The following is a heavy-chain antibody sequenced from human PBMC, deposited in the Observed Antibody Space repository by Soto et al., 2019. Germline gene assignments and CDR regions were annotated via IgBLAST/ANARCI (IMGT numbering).Heavy chain of an antibody. V-gene: IGHV1-3*01. D-gene: IGHD6-13*01. CDR1: GYTFTSYA. CDR2: INAGHGNT. J-gene: IGHJ6*02. CDR3: ARDGEYSSSWYGYYYYGMDV. Sequence: QVQLVQTGAEVKKPGDSVKVSCKASGYTFTSYAMHWVRQAPGQRREWMGWINAGHGNTKYSQKFQGRVTITRDTSASTAYMELSSLRSEDTAVYYCARDGEYSSSWYGYYYYGMDVWGQGTTVNGSS.